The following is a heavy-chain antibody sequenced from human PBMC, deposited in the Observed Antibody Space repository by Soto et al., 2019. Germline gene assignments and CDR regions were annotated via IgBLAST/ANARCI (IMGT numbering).Heavy chain of an antibody. CDR2: FYHNGRT. CDR3: ARDRVISGATFEH. CDR1: CDAVSRVKFC. V-gene: IGHV4-61*01. J-gene: IGHJ4*02. D-gene: IGHD2-2*01. Sequence: SENLVRTSVVSCDAVSRVKFCCSWIRQPPGKGLEWIGHFYHNGRTKYSPSLKSRVTISADMSKNQFSLKLNSVTVADTAVYYCARDRVISGATFEHWGPGTLVNAS.